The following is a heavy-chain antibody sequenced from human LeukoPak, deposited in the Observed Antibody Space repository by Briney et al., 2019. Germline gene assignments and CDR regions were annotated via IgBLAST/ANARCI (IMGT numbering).Heavy chain of an antibody. Sequence: PSETLSLTCTVSGGSINNYYWSWIRQPPGKGVQWIGYIYYTGGETNYNPSLKSRLTISVDTSKNQFSLMLTSVTAADTAVYYCARQPGGTAAFDIWAQGTMVTVSS. D-gene: IGHD1-14*01. CDR1: GGSINNYY. CDR3: ARQPGGTAAFDI. V-gene: IGHV4-59*08. CDR2: IYYTGGET. J-gene: IGHJ3*02.